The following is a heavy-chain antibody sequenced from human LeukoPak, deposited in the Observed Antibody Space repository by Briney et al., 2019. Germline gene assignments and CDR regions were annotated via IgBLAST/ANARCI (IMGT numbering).Heavy chain of an antibody. V-gene: IGHV3-49*04. D-gene: IGHD4-11*01. CDR3: TTDGDYNNYGFDY. CDR1: GFIFGDYA. CDR2: IRSKTYGGTT. J-gene: IGHJ4*02. Sequence: PGGSLRLSCTASGFIFGDYAMSWVRQAPGKGLEWVGFIRSKTYGGTTEYAASVKGRFTLSRDDSKTIAYLQMNRLKTEDTAVYYCTTDGDYNNYGFDYWGQGTLVTVSS.